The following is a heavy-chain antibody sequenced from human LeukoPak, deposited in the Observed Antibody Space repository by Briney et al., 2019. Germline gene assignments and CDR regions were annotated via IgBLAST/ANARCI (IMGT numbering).Heavy chain of an antibody. Sequence: PGGSLRLSCAASGFTFSSYGMHWVRQAPGKGLEWVAVISYDGSNKYYADSVKGRFTISRDNSKNTLYLQMNSLRAEDTAVYYCAKDPKIYCSGGSCYSADYWGQGTLVTVSS. CDR3: AKDPKIYCSGGSCYSADY. CDR2: ISYDGSNK. J-gene: IGHJ4*02. V-gene: IGHV3-30*18. D-gene: IGHD2-15*01. CDR1: GFTFSSYG.